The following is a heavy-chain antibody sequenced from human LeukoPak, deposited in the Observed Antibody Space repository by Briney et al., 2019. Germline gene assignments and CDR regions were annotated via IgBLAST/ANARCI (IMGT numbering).Heavy chain of an antibody. Sequence: ASVKVSCKASGYTFTGYYMHWVRQAPGQGLEWMGWINPNSGGTNYAQKSQGRVTMTRDTSISTAYMELSRLRSDDTAVYYCARVSSGWHQEDAFDIWGQGTMVTVSS. CDR1: GYTFTGYY. D-gene: IGHD6-19*01. CDR3: ARVSSGWHQEDAFDI. J-gene: IGHJ3*02. V-gene: IGHV1-2*02. CDR2: INPNSGGT.